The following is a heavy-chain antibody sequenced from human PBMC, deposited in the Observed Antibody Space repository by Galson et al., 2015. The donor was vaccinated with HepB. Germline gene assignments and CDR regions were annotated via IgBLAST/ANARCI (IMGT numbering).Heavy chain of an antibody. Sequence: SLRLSCAASGFRFSTNTMNWVRQAPGKGLEWVSSISDSGGWTHYADSVKGRFTISRDNSKNTLYLQMNSLRAEDTAVYYCATGADYCFVNWGQGTLVTVSS. V-gene: IGHV3-23*01. CDR3: ATGADYCFVN. CDR1: GFRFSTNT. CDR2: ISDSGGWT. J-gene: IGHJ4*02.